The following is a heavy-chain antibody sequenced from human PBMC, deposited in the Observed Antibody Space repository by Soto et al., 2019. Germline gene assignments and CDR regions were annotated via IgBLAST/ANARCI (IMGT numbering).Heavy chain of an antibody. CDR3: VREGPYDLSGFYQYYYYGLDV. CDR1: GFTFSTYE. V-gene: IGHV3-48*03. CDR2: IGSSGSPI. J-gene: IGHJ6*01. Sequence: PGGSLILSCAASGFTFSTYEINWVRQAPGKGLEWVSYIGSSGSPIFYADSVRGRFTISRDNARKSVYLQMNSLRVEDTGVYYCVREGPYDLSGFYQYYYYGLDVWGQGTTVT. D-gene: IGHD3-22*01.